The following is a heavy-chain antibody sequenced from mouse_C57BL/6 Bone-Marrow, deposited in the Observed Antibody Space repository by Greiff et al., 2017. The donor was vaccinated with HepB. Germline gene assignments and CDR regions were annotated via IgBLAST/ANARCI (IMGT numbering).Heavy chain of an antibody. J-gene: IGHJ1*03. CDR2: IWRGGST. CDR1: GFSLTSYG. Sequence: QVQLQQSGPGLVQPSQSLSITCTVSGFSLTSYGVHWVRQSPGKGLEWLGVIWRGGSTDYNAAFMSRLSITKDNSKSQVFLKMNSLQADDTAIYYCAKRDYYYGSSPFTEYFDVWGTGTTVTVSS. D-gene: IGHD1-1*01. V-gene: IGHV2-5*01. CDR3: AKRDYYYGSSPFTEYFDV.